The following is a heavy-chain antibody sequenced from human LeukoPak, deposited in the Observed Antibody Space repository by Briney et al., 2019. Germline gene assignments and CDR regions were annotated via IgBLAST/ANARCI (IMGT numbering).Heavy chain of an antibody. Sequence: GESLQISCKGSGYSFTSYWIGWVRQMPGKGLEWMGIIYPGDSDTRYCPSFQGQVTISADKSINTAYLQWSSLRASDTAMYYCARSDPTVTTLLQIDCWGQGTVVTVSS. J-gene: IGHJ4*02. D-gene: IGHD4-17*01. CDR1: GYSFTSYW. V-gene: IGHV5-51*06. CDR3: ARSDPTVTTLLQIDC. CDR2: IYPGDSDT.